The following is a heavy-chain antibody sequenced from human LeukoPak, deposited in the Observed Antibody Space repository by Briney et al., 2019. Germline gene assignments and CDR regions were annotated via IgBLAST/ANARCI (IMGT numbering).Heavy chain of an antibody. D-gene: IGHD6-6*01. CDR2: ISYDGSNI. Sequence: PGRSLRLSCAASGFTFSSYGMHWVRQAPGKGLEWVAVISYDGSNIYYADSVKGRFTISRDNSKNTLYLQMNSLRAEDTAVYYCAKLGIAARNFDYWGQGTLVTVSS. J-gene: IGHJ4*02. CDR1: GFTFSSYG. CDR3: AKLGIAARNFDY. V-gene: IGHV3-30*18.